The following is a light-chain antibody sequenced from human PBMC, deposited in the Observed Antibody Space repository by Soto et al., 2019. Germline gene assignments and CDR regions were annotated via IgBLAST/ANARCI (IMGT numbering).Light chain of an antibody. CDR3: QQCYRSART. CDR1: QSITTY. J-gene: IGKJ1*01. CDR2: AAS. Sequence: DIQMTQSPSTLSASVGDRVTITCRASQSITTYVNWDQQKLGKAPTLLIYAASSLQSVVPSRYSGSGSETDFTLTISSLQPEGFATYFCQQCYRSARTFGQRTKVQL. V-gene: IGKV1-39*01.